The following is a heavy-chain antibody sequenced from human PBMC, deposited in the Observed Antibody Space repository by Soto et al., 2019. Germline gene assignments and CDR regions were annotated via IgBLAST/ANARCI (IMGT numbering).Heavy chain of an antibody. CDR1: GYTFTSYA. J-gene: IGHJ4*02. CDR3: AREGIAYCGGDCYPDY. CDR2: INAGNGNT. D-gene: IGHD2-21*02. Sequence: APVNVSWKASGYTFTSYAMHWVRQAPGQRLEWMGWINAGNGNTKYSQKFQGRVTITRDTSASTAYMELSSLRSEDTAVYYCAREGIAYCGGDCYPDYWGQGTLVTVSS. V-gene: IGHV1-3*01.